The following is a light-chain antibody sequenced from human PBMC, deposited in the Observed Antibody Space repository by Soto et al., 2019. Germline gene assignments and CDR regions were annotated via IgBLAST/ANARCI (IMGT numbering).Light chain of an antibody. CDR3: QKYNSAPRT. V-gene: IGKV1-27*01. CDR1: QGIIDY. J-gene: IGKJ1*01. CDR2: AAS. Sequence: DIQMTQSPSSLAASVGDRVTITCRASQGIIDYLAWYQQKPWKAPKLLIYAASTLQSGVPSRFSGSGAGTDFTLTITSLQPEDVATYYCQKYNSAPRTFGQGTKVEIK.